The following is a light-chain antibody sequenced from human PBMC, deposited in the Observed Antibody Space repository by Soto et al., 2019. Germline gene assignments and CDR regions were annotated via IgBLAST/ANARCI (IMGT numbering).Light chain of an antibody. Sequence: QSVLTQPPSASGSPGRSVTISCTGTSSDVGGYDYVSWFQQHPGKAPKLIIYEVTKRPSGVPDRFSASKSGNTASLIVSGLQAEDEADYYCSSFVAGNNYWVFGGGTKLTVL. J-gene: IGLJ3*02. CDR2: EVT. CDR3: SSFVAGNNYWV. CDR1: SSDVGGYDY. V-gene: IGLV2-8*01.